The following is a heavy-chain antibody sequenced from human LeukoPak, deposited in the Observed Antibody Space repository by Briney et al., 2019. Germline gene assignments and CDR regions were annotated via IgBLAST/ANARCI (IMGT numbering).Heavy chain of an antibody. CDR2: IYYSGST. CDR1: GGSISSYY. CDR3: ARVGTTVVTFDY. D-gene: IGHD4-23*01. Sequence: PSETLSLTCTVSGGSISSYYWSWIRQPPGKGLEWIGSIYYSGSTYYNPSLKSRVTISVDTSKNQFSLKLSSVTAADTAVYYCARVGTTVVTFDYWGQGTLVTVSS. J-gene: IGHJ4*02. V-gene: IGHV4-59*01.